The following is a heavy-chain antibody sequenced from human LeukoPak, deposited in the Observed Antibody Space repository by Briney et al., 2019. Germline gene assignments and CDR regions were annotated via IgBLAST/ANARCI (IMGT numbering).Heavy chain of an antibody. Sequence: GASVKVSCKASGYTFTSYGISWVRQAPGQGLEWMGWISAYNGNTNYAQKLQGRVTITRDTSASTAYMELSSLRSEDTAVYYCARGGRCSSSCHPRTNWFDPWGQGTLVTVSS. CDR1: GYTFTSYG. V-gene: IGHV1-18*01. D-gene: IGHD6-13*01. J-gene: IGHJ5*02. CDR3: ARGGRCSSSCHPRTNWFDP. CDR2: ISAYNGNT.